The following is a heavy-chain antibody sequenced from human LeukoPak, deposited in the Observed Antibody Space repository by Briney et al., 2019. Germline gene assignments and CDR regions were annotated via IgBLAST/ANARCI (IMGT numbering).Heavy chain of an antibody. J-gene: IGHJ4*02. Sequence: TLSLTCTVSGGSISSGDYYWSWIRQPPGKGLEWIGYIYYSGSTYYNPSLKSRVTISLDTSKNQFSLKLSSVTAADTAVYYCARALRGVWSGYPYHFDYWGQGTLVTVSS. CDR2: IYYSGST. D-gene: IGHD3-3*01. V-gene: IGHV4-30-4*08. CDR3: ARALRGVWSGYPYHFDY. CDR1: GGSISSGDYY.